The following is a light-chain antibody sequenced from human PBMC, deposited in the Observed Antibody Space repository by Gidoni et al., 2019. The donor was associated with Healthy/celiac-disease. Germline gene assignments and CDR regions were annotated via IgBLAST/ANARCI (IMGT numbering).Light chain of an antibody. J-gene: IGKJ2*04. CDR1: QSISSY. V-gene: IGKV1-39*01. CDR2: AAS. CDR3: QQSYSTPRS. Sequence: DIQMTQSPSSLSASVGDRVTITCRASQSISSYLNWYQQKPGKPPKLLIYAASSLQSGVPSMFSGSGSGTDFTLTISSLQPEDFATYYCQQSYSTPRSFGQGTKLEIK.